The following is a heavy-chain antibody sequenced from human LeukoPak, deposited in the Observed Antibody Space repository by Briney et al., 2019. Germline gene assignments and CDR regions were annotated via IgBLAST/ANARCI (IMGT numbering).Heavy chain of an antibody. D-gene: IGHD3-16*01. J-gene: IGHJ1*01. CDR3: ARAADILLGGGEYFQH. V-gene: IGHV4-31*03. CDR2: IYYSGST. CDR1: GGSISSGGYY. Sequence: PSETLSLTCTVSGGSISSGGYYWSWIRQHPGKGMEWIGYIYYSGSTYYNPSLKSRVTISVDTSKNQFSLKLSSVTAADTAVYYCARAADILLGGGEYFQHWGQGTLVTVSS.